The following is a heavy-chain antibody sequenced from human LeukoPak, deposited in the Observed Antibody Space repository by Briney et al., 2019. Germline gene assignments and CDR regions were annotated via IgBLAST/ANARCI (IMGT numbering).Heavy chain of an antibody. V-gene: IGHV3-7*03. J-gene: IGHJ6*02. CDR3: ARGGGLDV. Sequence: GGSLRLSCTASGFTFSNFWMGWVRQAPGKGLEWVASINHNGNVNYYVDSVKGRFTISRDNAKNSLYLQMSNLRAEDTAVYFCARGGGLDVWGQGATVTVSS. CDR1: GFTFSNFW. CDR2: INHNGNVN. D-gene: IGHD3-16*01.